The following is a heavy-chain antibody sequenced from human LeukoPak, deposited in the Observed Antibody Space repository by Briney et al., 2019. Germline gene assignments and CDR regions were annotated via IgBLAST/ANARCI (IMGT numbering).Heavy chain of an antibody. CDR1: GFTFRIYW. CDR2: IKQEGNEK. V-gene: IGHV3-7*01. J-gene: IGHJ4*02. Sequence: GGSLRLSCAASGFTFRIYWMSWVREAPGKGLECVANIKQEGNEKYYVDSVKGRFTISRDNAKNSLDLQMNSLRAEDTAVYYCARDTLGEGEDANYAVYYFDYWGQGTPVTVSS. D-gene: IGHD3-10*01. CDR3: ARDTLGEGEDANYAVYYFDY.